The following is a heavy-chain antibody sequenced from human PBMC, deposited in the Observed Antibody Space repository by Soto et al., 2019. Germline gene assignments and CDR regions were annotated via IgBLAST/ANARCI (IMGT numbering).Heavy chain of an antibody. CDR3: ATTGYYDSSGYDDFDI. J-gene: IGHJ3*02. Sequence: SETLSLTCTVSGGSISSYYWSWIRQPPGKGLEWIGYIYYSGSTNYNPSLKSRVTISVDTSKNQFSLKLSSVTAADTAVYYCATTGYYDSSGYDDFDIWGQGTMVIVSS. CDR1: GGSISSYY. CDR2: IYYSGST. D-gene: IGHD3-22*01. V-gene: IGHV4-59*01.